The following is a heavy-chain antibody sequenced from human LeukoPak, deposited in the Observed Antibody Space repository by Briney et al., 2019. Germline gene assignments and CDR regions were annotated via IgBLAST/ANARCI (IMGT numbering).Heavy chain of an antibody. CDR1: GGSISSGGYY. J-gene: IGHJ6*02. CDR2: IYYSGST. CDR3: ARGSEIAVGPYGMDV. D-gene: IGHD6-19*01. V-gene: IGHV4-31*03. Sequence: SQTLSLTCTVSGGSISSGGYYWSWIRQHPGKGLEWIGYIYYSGSTYYNPSLKSRVTISVDTSKNQLSLKLSSVTAADTAVYYCARGSEIAVGPYGMDVWGQGTTVTVSS.